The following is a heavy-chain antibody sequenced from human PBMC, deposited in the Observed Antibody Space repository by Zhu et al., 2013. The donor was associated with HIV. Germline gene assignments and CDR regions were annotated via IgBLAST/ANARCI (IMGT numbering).Heavy chain of an antibody. CDR2: IIPIFGTA. Sequence: VQLVQSGAEVKKPGSSVKVSCKASGGTFSSYAISWVRQAPGQGLEWMGGIIPIFGTANYAQKFQGRVTITADESTSTAYMELSSLRSEDTAVYYCAREGGAWSSESVDWFDPGAREPWSPSPQ. CDR3: AREGGAWSSESVDWFDP. D-gene: IGHD6-19*01. V-gene: IGHV1-69*01. J-gene: IGHJ5*02. CDR1: GGTFSSYA.